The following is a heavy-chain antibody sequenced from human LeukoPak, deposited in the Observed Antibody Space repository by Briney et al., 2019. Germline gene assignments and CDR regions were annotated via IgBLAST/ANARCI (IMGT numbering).Heavy chain of an antibody. CDR3: ARDYDYVWGSYFNAFDI. D-gene: IGHD3-16*01. CDR1: GFTFSSYW. Sequence: GGSLRLSCAASGFTFSSYWMSWVRQAPGKGPEWVANIKQDGSEKYYVDSVKGRFTISRDNAKNSLYLQMNSLRAEDTAVYYCARDYDYVWGSYFNAFDIWGQGTMVTVSS. V-gene: IGHV3-7*01. J-gene: IGHJ3*02. CDR2: IKQDGSEK.